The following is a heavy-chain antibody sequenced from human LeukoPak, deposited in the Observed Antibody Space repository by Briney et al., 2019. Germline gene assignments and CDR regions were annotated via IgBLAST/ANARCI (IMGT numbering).Heavy chain of an antibody. Sequence: ASVKVSCKASGGTFSNYAFTWVRQAPRQGLEWMGRIIPILGLADYAQKFQGRVTITADKTTTTAYLEVSSLTSEDTAVYYCASGTGTYYHQGFWGQGTLVAVSS. CDR3: ASGTGTYYHQGF. J-gene: IGHJ4*02. V-gene: IGHV1-69*04. D-gene: IGHD1-26*01. CDR1: GGTFSNYA. CDR2: IIPILGLA.